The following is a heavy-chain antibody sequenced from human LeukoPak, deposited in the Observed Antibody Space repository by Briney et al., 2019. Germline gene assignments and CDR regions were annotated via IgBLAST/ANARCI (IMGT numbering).Heavy chain of an antibody. V-gene: IGHV4-4*07. CDR1: GDSINNYY. CDR3: ARREGELRYFDWLTPRD. J-gene: IGHJ4*02. CDR2: IYTSGNT. D-gene: IGHD3-9*01. Sequence: PSETLSLTCTVSGDSINNYYWSWIRQPAGKGLEWIGRIYTSGNTNYNPSLKSRVTISVDKSKNQFSLKLYSVTAADTAVYYCARREGELRYFDWLTPRDWGQGILVTVSS.